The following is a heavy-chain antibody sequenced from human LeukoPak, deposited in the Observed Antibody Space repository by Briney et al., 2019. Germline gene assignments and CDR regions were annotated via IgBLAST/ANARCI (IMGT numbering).Heavy chain of an antibody. CDR3: ARDSSGYQ. CDR2: IKEDGSEK. V-gene: IGHV3-7*01. Sequence: PGASLRLSCAASGFTFSTYWMSWVRQAPGKGLEWVANIKEDGSEKYYGDSVKGRFTISRDNAKNSLYLQMNSLRAEDTAVYYCARDSSGYQWGQGTLVTVSS. J-gene: IGHJ4*02. D-gene: IGHD3-22*01. CDR1: GFTFSTYW.